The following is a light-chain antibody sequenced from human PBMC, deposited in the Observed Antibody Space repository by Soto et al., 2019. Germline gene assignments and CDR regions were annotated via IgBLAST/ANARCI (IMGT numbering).Light chain of an antibody. CDR2: KAS. Sequence: DTQMTQSPSTLSASVGDRDTITCRASQSISSWLAWYQQKPGKAPKILIYKASTLKSGVPSRFSGSGSGTEFTLTISSLQPEDFATYYCLQHNSYPRTFGQGTKVDIK. CDR1: QSISSW. J-gene: IGKJ1*01. V-gene: IGKV1-5*03. CDR3: LQHNSYPRT.